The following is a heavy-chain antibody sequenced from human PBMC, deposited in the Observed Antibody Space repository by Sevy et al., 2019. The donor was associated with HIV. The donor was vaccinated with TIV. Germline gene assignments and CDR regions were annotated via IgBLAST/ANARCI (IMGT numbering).Heavy chain of an antibody. J-gene: IGHJ5*01. CDR2: IDPRGNER. V-gene: IGHV3-7*01. CDR3: ARVLWDVRVVPAATPSPWLDS. Sequence: GGSLRLSCAASGFTFDTFWMGWVRQAPGRGLEWVASIDPRGNERDYLDSLKGRFTISRDNAKNSLYLQMHRLKGGDTVLYYCARVLWDVRVVPAATPSPWLDSWGQGTLVTVSS. CDR1: GFTFDTFW. D-gene: IGHD3-10*02.